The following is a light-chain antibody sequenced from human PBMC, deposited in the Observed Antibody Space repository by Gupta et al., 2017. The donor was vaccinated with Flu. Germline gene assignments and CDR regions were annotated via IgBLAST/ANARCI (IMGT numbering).Light chain of an antibody. CDR3: MQSLQTAYI. CDR1: QSLLHSNGYNY. Sequence: DIVMTQSPLSLPVTPGEPASISCRSSQSLLHSNGYNYLDWYLQKPGQSPQLLIYLGSNRASGVPDRFSGSGSGTDFTLKISRVEAEDVGVYYCMQSLQTAYIFGDGTKLEIK. J-gene: IGKJ2*01. CDR2: LGS. V-gene: IGKV2-28*01.